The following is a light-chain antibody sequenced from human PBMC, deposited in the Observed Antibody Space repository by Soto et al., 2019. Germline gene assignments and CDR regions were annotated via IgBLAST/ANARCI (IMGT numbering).Light chain of an antibody. Sequence: QSVLTQPPSVSGAPGQRVTISCTGSRSNIGAGYHVQWYQQLPGTAPRLLIYSNNNRPSGVPDRFSGSRSVASASLAITGLQAEDQSDYYCQSYDSSLRDYVFGTGTKVTVL. CDR3: QSYDSSLRDYV. V-gene: IGLV1-40*01. J-gene: IGLJ1*01. CDR1: RSNIGAGYH. CDR2: SNN.